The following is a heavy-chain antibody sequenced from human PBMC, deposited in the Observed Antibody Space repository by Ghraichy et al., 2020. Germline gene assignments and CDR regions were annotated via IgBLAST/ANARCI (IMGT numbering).Heavy chain of an antibody. CDR3: ARPGHCSSTSCYSGVKFDP. V-gene: IGHV4-39*01. Sequence: SETLSLTCSVSGGSISSNSYHWGWIRQPPGKGLEWIGSIYYSGSTYYNPSLKSRVTISVDTSKNQFSLKLSSVTAADTAVYYCARPGHCSSTSCYSGVKFDPWGQGTLVTVSS. J-gene: IGHJ5*02. CDR2: IYYSGST. CDR1: GGSISSNSYH. D-gene: IGHD2-2*02.